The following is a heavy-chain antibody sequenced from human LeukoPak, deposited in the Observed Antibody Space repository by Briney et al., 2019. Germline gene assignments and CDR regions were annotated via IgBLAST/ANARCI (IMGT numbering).Heavy chain of an antibody. CDR1: GFTFSSYA. CDR2: ISYDGSNK. V-gene: IGHV3-30*04. CDR3: ARDSDGVAGTRAYFQH. D-gene: IGHD6-19*01. J-gene: IGHJ1*01. Sequence: GRSLRLSCAASGFTFSSYAMHWVRQAPGKGLEWVAVISYDGSNKYYADFVKGRFTISRNNAKNSLYLQMNSLRAEDTAVYYCARDSDGVAGTRAYFQHWGQGTLVTVSS.